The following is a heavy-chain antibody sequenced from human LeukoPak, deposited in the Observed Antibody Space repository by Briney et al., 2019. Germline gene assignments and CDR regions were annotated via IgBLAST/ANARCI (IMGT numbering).Heavy chain of an antibody. J-gene: IGHJ3*02. D-gene: IGHD1-26*01. Sequence: ASVKVSCKASGGTFSSYAISWVRQAPGQGLEWMGGIIPIFGTANYAQKFQGRVTITTDESTSTAYMELSSLRSEDTAVYYCARAGSYGIDACDIWGQGTMVTVSS. CDR2: IIPIFGTA. V-gene: IGHV1-69*05. CDR3: ARAGSYGIDACDI. CDR1: GGTFSSYA.